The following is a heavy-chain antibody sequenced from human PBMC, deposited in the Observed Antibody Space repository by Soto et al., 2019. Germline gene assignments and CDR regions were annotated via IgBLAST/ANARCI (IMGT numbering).Heavy chain of an antibody. Sequence: QVQLVESGGGVVQPGRSLRLSCAASGFTFSSYAMHWVRQAPGKGLEWVAVISYDGSNKYYADSVKGRFTISRDNSKNTLYLQMNSLRAEDTAVYYCARGGGVYGDLDYWGQGTLVTVSS. CDR1: GFTFSSYA. CDR3: ARGGGVYGDLDY. CDR2: ISYDGSNK. J-gene: IGHJ4*02. D-gene: IGHD4-17*01. V-gene: IGHV3-30-3*01.